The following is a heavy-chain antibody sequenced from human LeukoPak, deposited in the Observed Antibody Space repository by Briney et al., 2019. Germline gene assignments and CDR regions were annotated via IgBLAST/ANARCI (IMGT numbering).Heavy chain of an antibody. CDR1: GFTFDDYA. CDR2: ISWDGGST. Sequence: GGSLRLSCAASGFTFDDYAMHWVRQAPGKGLEWVSLISWDGGSTYYADSVKGRFTISRDNSKNSLYLQMNSLRAEDTALYYCAKDAFRYYGSGSSYYYYYMGVWGKGTTVTVSS. J-gene: IGHJ6*03. CDR3: AKDAFRYYGSGSSYYYYYMGV. D-gene: IGHD3-10*01. V-gene: IGHV3-43D*03.